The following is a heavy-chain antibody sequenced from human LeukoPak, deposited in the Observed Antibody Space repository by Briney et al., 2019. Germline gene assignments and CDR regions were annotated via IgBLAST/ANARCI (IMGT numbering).Heavy chain of an antibody. CDR2: INPSGGST. D-gene: IGHD3-22*01. J-gene: IGHJ4*02. V-gene: IGHV1-46*01. CDR3: ARDGDYYDSSGYTDY. Sequence: ASVKVSCKASGYTFTSYYMHWVRQAPGQGLEWMGIINPSGGSTSYAQKFQGRVTMTSDMSTSTVYMELSSLRSEDTAVYYCARDGDYYDSSGYTDYWGQGTLVTVSS. CDR1: GYTFTSYY.